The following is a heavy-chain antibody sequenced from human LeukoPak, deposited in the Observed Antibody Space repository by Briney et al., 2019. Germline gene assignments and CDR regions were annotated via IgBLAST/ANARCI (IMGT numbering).Heavy chain of an antibody. D-gene: IGHD3-3*01. J-gene: IGHJ6*03. Sequence: GGSLRLSCAASGFTFSSYSMNWVRQAPGKGLEWVSSISSSSSYIYYADSVKGRFTISRDNAKNSLYLQMNSLRAEDTAVHYCARDKLRHDDFWSGYYRWYYYYYMDVWGKGTTVTVSS. CDR1: GFTFSSYS. CDR2: ISSSSSYI. CDR3: ARDKLRHDDFWSGYYRWYYYYYMDV. V-gene: IGHV3-21*01.